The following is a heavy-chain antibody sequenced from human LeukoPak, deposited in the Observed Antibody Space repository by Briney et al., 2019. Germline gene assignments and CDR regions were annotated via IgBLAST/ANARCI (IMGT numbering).Heavy chain of an antibody. CDR3: ARDRSDGFDY. CDR2: LYSGGNT. V-gene: IGHV3-53*01. CDR1: GFTVSSNS. J-gene: IGHJ4*02. Sequence: GGSLRLSCAASGFTVSSNSMSWVRQAPGKGLEWVSVLYSGGNTYYADSVRGRFTISRDNSKNTLYLQMNSLRTEDTAVYYCARDRSDGFDYWGQGTLVTVSS.